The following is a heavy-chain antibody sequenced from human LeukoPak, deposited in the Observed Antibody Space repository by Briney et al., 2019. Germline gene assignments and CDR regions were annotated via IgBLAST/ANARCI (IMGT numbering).Heavy chain of an antibody. CDR2: ISGSGGST. Sequence: PGGSLRLSCAASGFTFSSYAMSWVRQAPGKGLEWVSAISGSGGSTYYADSVKGRFTISRDNSRNTMYLQMNSLRAEDTAVYYCARGESFAFDVWGQGTMVTVSS. V-gene: IGHV3-23*01. CDR1: GFTFSSYA. CDR3: ARGESFAFDV. J-gene: IGHJ3*01.